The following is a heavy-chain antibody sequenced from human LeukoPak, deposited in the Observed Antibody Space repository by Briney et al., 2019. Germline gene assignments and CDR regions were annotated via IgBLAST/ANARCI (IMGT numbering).Heavy chain of an antibody. CDR1: GYTFSSYG. J-gene: IGHJ6*03. Sequence: GGSLRLSCAASGYTFSSYGMNWVRQAPGKGLEWVSSICGSSSYIYYADSVKGRFTISRDNAKNSLYLQMNSLRPEDTAVYYCARPVLRFLEWSPPDYMDVWGKGTKVTISS. V-gene: IGHV3-21*01. CDR3: ARPVLRFLEWSPPDYMDV. D-gene: IGHD3-3*01. CDR2: ICGSSSYI.